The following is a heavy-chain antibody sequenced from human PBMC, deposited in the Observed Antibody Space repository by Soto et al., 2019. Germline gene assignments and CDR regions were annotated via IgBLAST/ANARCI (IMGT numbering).Heavy chain of an antibody. J-gene: IGHJ4*02. D-gene: IGHD5-12*01. CDR3: AKAVEMATIIGY. CDR2: ISGSGGST. Sequence: HPGVSLRLSCAASGFTFSSYAMGWVRQAPGKGLEWVSAISGSGGSTYYEDSVKGRFTISRDNSKNTLYLQMNSLRAEDTAVYYCAKAVEMATIIGYWGQGTLVTVSS. CDR1: GFTFSSYA. V-gene: IGHV3-23*01.